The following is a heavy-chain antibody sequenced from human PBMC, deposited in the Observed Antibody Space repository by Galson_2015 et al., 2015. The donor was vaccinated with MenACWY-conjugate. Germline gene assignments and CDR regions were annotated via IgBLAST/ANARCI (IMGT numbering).Heavy chain of an antibody. J-gene: IGHJ2*01. Sequence: SLRLSCAASRFTFSTYGMHWVRQAPGLGLEWVATISYHGVNEYYADSVKGRFTISRDNSKKTTYLQMSSLRAEDTAVYFCARAADGAMVLPVDVFDLWG. CDR3: ARAADGAMVLPVDVFDL. CDR2: ISYHGVNE. V-gene: IGHV3-30*03. CDR1: RFTFSTYG. D-gene: IGHD2-8*02.